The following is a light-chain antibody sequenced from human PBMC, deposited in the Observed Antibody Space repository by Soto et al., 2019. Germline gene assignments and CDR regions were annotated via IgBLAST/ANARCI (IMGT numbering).Light chain of an antibody. CDR3: GSHTSSSTNVI. CDR2: DVN. V-gene: IGLV2-14*03. CDR1: SSDVGGYNY. J-gene: IGLJ2*01. Sequence: QSVLTQPASVSGSPGQSITISCTGTSSDVGGYNYVSWYQHHPGKAPKLIIYDVNNRPSGVSNRFAGSKSGNTASLIISGLQAGDEADYYCGSHTSSSTNVIFGGGTKVTVL.